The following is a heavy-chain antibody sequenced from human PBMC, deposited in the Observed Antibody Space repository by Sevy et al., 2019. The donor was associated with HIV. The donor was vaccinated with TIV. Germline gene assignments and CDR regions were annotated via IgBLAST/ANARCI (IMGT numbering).Heavy chain of an antibody. Sequence: SETLSLTCAVYGGSFSGYYWSWIRQPPGKGLEWIGEINHSGSTNYNPSLKSRVTISVDTSKNQFSLKLSSVTAADTAVYYCARGRQKQWLVRWGQGTLVTVSS. CDR2: INHSGST. D-gene: IGHD6-19*01. V-gene: IGHV4-34*01. J-gene: IGHJ4*02. CDR3: ARGRQKQWLVR. CDR1: GGSFSGYY.